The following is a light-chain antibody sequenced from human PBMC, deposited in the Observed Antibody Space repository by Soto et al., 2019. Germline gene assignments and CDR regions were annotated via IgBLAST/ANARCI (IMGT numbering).Light chain of an antibody. CDR2: EVN. CDR3: SSYTTSSTHV. V-gene: IGLV2-14*01. J-gene: IGLJ1*01. CDR1: SSDVGSYNY. Sequence: QSALTQPASVSGSPGQSIAISCTGTSSDVGSYNYVSWYQQYPGKAPKLMIFEVNNRHSGVSNRFSGSKSGSMASLTSSGLQAEDEADYYCSSYTTSSTHVFGTGTKVTVL.